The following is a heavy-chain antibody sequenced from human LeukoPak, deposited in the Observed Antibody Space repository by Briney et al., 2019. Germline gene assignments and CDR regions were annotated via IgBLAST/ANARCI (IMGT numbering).Heavy chain of an antibody. D-gene: IGHD2/OR15-2a*01. CDR3: ARFSIYYGMDV. CDR1: GGSISSYY. Sequence: SETLSLTCTVSGGSISSYYWSWIRQPPGKGLEWIGYICYSGSTNYNPSLKSRVTISVDTSKNQFSLKLSSVTAADTAVYYCARFSIYYGMDVWGQGTTVTVSS. V-gene: IGHV4-59*01. CDR2: ICYSGST. J-gene: IGHJ6*02.